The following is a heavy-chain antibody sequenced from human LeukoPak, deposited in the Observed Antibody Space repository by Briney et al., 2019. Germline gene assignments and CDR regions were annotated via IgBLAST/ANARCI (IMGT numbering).Heavy chain of an antibody. J-gene: IGHJ4*02. D-gene: IGHD6-13*01. CDR2: FDPEGGET. CDR1: GYTLTELS. Sequence: ASVKVSCKVSGYTLTELSMHWVRQAPGKGLEWVGGFDPEGGETIYAQKFQGRVTMTEDTSTDTAYMELSSLGSEDTAVYYCATGSLAAAGHYDYWGQGTLVTVSS. CDR3: ATGSLAAAGHYDY. V-gene: IGHV1-24*01.